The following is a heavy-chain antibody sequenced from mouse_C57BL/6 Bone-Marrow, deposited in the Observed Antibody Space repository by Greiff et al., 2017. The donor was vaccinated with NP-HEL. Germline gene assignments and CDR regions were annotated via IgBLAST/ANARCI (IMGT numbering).Heavy chain of an antibody. CDR2: INPSTGGT. Sequence: EVQLQQSGPELVKPGASVKISCKASGYSFTGYYMNWVKQSPEKSLEWIGEINPSTGGTTYNQKFKAKATLTVDKSSSTAYMQLKSLTSEDSAVYYCARKIYDGYLAWFAYWGQGTLVTVSA. D-gene: IGHD2-3*01. CDR3: ARKIYDGYLAWFAY. J-gene: IGHJ3*01. V-gene: IGHV1-42*01. CDR1: GYSFTGYY.